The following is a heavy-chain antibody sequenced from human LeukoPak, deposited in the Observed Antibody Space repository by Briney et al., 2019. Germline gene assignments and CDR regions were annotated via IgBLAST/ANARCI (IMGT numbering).Heavy chain of an antibody. J-gene: IGHJ4*02. D-gene: IGHD6-19*01. CDR3: ARPYSSGWYPTFLGYYFDY. CDR1: GFTFTYYA. V-gene: IGHV3-7*03. CDR2: IKEDGSEK. Sequence: GGSLRLSCAASGFTFTYYAMHWVRQAPGKGLEWVANIKEDGSEKDYVDSVKGRFSISRDNAKNSLYLQMNSLRAEDTAVYYCARPYSSGWYPTFLGYYFDYWGQGTLVTVSS.